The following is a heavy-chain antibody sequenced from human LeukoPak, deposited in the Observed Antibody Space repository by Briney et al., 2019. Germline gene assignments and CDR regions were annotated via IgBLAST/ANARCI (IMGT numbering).Heavy chain of an antibody. CDR2: INHSGST. V-gene: IGHV4-34*01. CDR3: ARARGSYFDY. Sequence: SETLSLTCAVYGGSFSGYYWSWIRQPPGKGLEWIGEINHSGSTNYNPSLKSRVTISVDTSKNQFSLKLSSATAADTAVYYCARARGSYFDYWGQGTLVTVSS. J-gene: IGHJ4*02. CDR1: GGSFSGYY.